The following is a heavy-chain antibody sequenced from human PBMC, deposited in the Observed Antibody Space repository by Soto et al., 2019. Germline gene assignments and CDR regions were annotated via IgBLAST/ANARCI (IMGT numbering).Heavy chain of an antibody. Sequence: SETLSLTCAVYGGSFSGYYWSWIRQPPGKGLEWIGEINHSGSTNYNPSLKSRVTISVDTSKNQFSLKLSSVTAADTAVYYCARGRLYGSGRNHYHPYAMHVRCPGPMVT. J-gene: IGHJ6*02. CDR3: ARGRLYGSGRNHYHPYAMHV. V-gene: IGHV4-34*01. CDR1: GGSFSGYY. CDR2: INHSGST. D-gene: IGHD3-10*01.